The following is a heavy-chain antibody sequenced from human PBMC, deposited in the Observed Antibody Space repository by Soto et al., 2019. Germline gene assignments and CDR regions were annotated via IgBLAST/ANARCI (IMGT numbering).Heavy chain of an antibody. CDR2: IYHSGST. J-gene: IGHJ6*02. D-gene: IGHD5-18*01. CDR1: GGSISSSNW. V-gene: IGHV4-4*02. Sequence: QVQLQESGPGLVKPSGTLSLTCAVSGGSISSSNWWSWVRQPPGKGLEWIGEIYHSGSTNYNPSLKSRVTISVDKSKNQFSLKLSSVTAADTAVYYCARFHVETEMVTPRNYYYYGMDVWGQGTTVTVSS. CDR3: ARFHVETEMVTPRNYYYYGMDV.